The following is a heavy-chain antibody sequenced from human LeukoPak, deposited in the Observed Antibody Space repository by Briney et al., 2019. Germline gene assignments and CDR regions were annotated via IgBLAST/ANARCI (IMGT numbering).Heavy chain of an antibody. CDR2: IYSGGAT. J-gene: IGHJ4*02. CDR1: GFTVSNNY. Sequence: GGSLRLSCAVSGFTVSNNYMSWVRQAPAKGLEWVSVIYSGGATYYADSVKGRFTISRDNSKNTLYLQMNSLRAEDTAVYYCARVVTMVRGIVMHFDYWGQGTLLTVSS. V-gene: IGHV3-53*01. D-gene: IGHD3-10*01. CDR3: ARVVTMVRGIVMHFDY.